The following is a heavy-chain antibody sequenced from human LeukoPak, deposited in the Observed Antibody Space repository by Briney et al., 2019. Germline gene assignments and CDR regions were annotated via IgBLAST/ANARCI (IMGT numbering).Heavy chain of an antibody. CDR2: IYYTGST. CDR3: ARLLWFGELLGTFDI. D-gene: IGHD3-10*01. J-gene: IGHJ3*02. Sequence: PSETLSLTCGVSGGAITNYYWNWIRQAPGKGLEWLGYIYYTGSTTYNPSVKSRITISLDTSKKQISLKLRSVTAADTAVYYCARLLWFGELLGTFDIWGQGTMVTVSS. CDR1: GGAITNYY. V-gene: IGHV4-59*01.